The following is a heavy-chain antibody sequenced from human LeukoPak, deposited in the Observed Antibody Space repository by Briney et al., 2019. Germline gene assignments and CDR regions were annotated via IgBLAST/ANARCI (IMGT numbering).Heavy chain of an antibody. V-gene: IGHV3-30*02. J-gene: IGHJ6*03. D-gene: IGHD3-9*01. CDR2: IRYDGSYK. CDR3: AKDRGGNFDSNPRRFYYYMDV. Sequence: PGGSLRLSCAASNFMFSNYDMNWARQAPGKGLEWVAFIRYDGSYKNSAESVQGRLTISRDNSRNTLYLQMSRLRAEDTAVYYCAKDRGGNFDSNPRRFYYYMDVWGKGTTVTVSS. CDR1: NFMFSNYD.